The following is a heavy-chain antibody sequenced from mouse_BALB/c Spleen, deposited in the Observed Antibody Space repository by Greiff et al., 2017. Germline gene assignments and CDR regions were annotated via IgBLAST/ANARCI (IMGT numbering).Heavy chain of an antibody. CDR3: TRRTNWDVGAMDY. CDR2: IYPGNSDT. J-gene: IGHJ4*01. V-gene: IGHV1-5*01. Sequence: VQLQQSGTVLARPGASVKMSCKASGYTFTSYWMHWVKQRPVQGLEWIGAIYPGNSDTSYNQKFKGKAKLTAVTSTSTAYMELSSLTNEDSAVYYCTRRTNWDVGAMDYWGQGTSVTVSS. CDR1: GYTFTSYW. D-gene: IGHD4-1*01.